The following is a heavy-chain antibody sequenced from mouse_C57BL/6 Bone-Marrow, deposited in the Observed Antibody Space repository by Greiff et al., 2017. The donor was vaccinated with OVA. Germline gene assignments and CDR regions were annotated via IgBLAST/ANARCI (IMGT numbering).Heavy chain of an antibody. D-gene: IGHD1-1*01. CDR2: IYPGDGDT. CDR3: ARSGYYYGSSYPDY. V-gene: IGHV1-82*01. J-gene: IGHJ2*01. Sequence: VQLQQSGPELVKPGASVKISCKASGYAFSSSWMNWVKQRPGKGLEWIGRIYPGDGDTNYNGKFKGKATLTADKSSSTAYMQLRSLTSEDSAVYFCARSGYYYGSSYPDYWGQGTTRTVSS. CDR1: GYAFSSSW.